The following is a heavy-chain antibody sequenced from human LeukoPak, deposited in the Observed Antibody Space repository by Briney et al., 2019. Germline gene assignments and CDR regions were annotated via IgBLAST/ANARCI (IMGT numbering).Heavy chain of an antibody. CDR2: ISSSSNYI. CDR3: AKGSVVVPAAMMD. J-gene: IGHJ4*02. CDR1: GFTFSSYS. V-gene: IGHV3-21*01. D-gene: IGHD2-2*01. Sequence: GGSLRLSCAASGFTFSSYSMNWVRQAPGKGLEWVSSISSSSNYIYYADSVKGRFTISRDNAKNSLYLQMNSLRAEDTAVYYCAKGSVVVPAAMMDWGQGTLVTVSS.